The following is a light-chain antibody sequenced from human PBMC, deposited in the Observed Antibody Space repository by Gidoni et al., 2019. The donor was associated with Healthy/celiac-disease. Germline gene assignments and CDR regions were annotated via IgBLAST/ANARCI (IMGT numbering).Light chain of an antibody. V-gene: IGKV3-20*01. J-gene: IGKJ3*01. Sequence: ELVLPQSPGTLSLSPGERATLSFSASQSFSSSYLAWYQQKPGQAPRLLIYFASSRATGIPDRFSGSGSGTDFTLTISRLEPEDFAVYYCQQYGSSPPFTFGPGTKVDIK. CDR3: QQYGSSPPFT. CDR1: QSFSSSY. CDR2: FAS.